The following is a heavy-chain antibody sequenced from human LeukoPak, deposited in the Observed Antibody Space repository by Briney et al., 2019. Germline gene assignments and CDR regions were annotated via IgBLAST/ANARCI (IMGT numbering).Heavy chain of an antibody. CDR1: GFSMTSYY. J-gene: IGHJ4*02. D-gene: IGHD3-16*01. CDR2: ISTSGST. V-gene: IGHV4-4*09. Sequence: SETLSLPCAVSGFSMTSYYWSWIRQPPGKGLEWIGYISTSGSTNYNPSLKSRVTMSVDTSKNYFSLKLNSVTAADTAFYYCARQNYDYPDYWGQGTLVTVSS. CDR3: ARQNYDYPDY.